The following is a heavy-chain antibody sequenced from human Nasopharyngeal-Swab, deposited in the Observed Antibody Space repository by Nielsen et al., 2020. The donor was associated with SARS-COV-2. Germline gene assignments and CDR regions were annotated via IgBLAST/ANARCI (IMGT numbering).Heavy chain of an antibody. Sequence: SVKVSCKASGYSFSNKGMAWVRQAPGQGLEWMGWISTYNGKTSYAQKFQDRVSMTIDTSTTTAYMELRSLTSDDTAVYYCARRDNWGSGGYYFDYWGQGTLVTVSS. CDR1: GYSFSNKG. J-gene: IGHJ4*02. D-gene: IGHD7-27*01. CDR2: ISTYNGKT. V-gene: IGHV1-18*01. CDR3: ARRDNWGSGGYYFDY.